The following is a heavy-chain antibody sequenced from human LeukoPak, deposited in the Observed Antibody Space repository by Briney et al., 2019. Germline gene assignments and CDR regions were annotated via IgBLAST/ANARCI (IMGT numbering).Heavy chain of an antibody. D-gene: IGHD3-3*01. CDR2: IYYSGST. J-gene: IGHJ4*02. CDR1: GGSISSGGYY. CDR3: ARGLSTFDFWSGYYPRHFDY. Sequence: SETLSLTCTVSGGSISSGGYYWSWIRQHPGKGLEWIGYIYYSGSTNYNPSLKSRVTISVDTSKNQFSLKLSSVTAADTAVYYCARGLSTFDFWSGYYPRHFDYWGQGTLVTVSS. V-gene: IGHV4-31*03.